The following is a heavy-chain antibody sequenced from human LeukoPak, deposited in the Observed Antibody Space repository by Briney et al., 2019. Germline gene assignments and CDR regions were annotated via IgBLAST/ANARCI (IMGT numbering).Heavy chain of an antibody. CDR3: ARHRAEYYYGMDV. CDR2: IKEDGSEK. J-gene: IGHJ6*02. CDR1: GFIFSSFW. V-gene: IGHV3-7*03. Sequence: GGSLRLSCAASGFIFSSFWMSWVRQAPGKGLEWVANIKEDGSEKYYVDSVRGRFTISRDNAKNSLYLQMNSLRVEDTAVYYCARHRAEYYYGMDVWGQGTTVTVSS. D-gene: IGHD6-25*01.